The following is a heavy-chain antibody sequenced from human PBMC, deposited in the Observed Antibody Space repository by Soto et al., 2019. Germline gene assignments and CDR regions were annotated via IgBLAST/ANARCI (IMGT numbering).Heavy chain of an antibody. Sequence: EVQLLESGGGLVQPGGSLRLSCAASGFTFSSYAMSWVRQAPGKGLEWVSAISGSGGSTYYADSVKGRFTISRDNSKNTLYLQMNSLRAEDTAVYYCAKGAYYYDSSGHFGGAFDIWGQGTMVTVSS. D-gene: IGHD3-22*01. CDR1: GFTFSSYA. CDR3: AKGAYYYDSSGHFGGAFDI. V-gene: IGHV3-23*01. J-gene: IGHJ3*02. CDR2: ISGSGGST.